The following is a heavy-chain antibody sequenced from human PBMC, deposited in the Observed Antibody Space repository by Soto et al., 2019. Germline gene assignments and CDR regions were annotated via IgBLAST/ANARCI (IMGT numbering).Heavy chain of an antibody. CDR1: GGTFSSYA. CDR2: IIPIFGTA. Sequence: QVQLVQSGAEVKKPGSSVKVSCKASGGTFSSYAISWVRQAPGQGLEWMGGIIPIFGTANYAQKFQGRVTITADESTSTAYMELSSLRSEDTAVYYCASRKYYYDSSGPYAFDYWGQGTLVTVSS. V-gene: IGHV1-69*12. CDR3: ASRKYYYDSSGPYAFDY. D-gene: IGHD3-22*01. J-gene: IGHJ4*02.